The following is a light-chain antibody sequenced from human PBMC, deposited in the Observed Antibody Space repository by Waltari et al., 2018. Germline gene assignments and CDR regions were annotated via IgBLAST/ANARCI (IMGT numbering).Light chain of an antibody. Sequence: EIVLTQSPGTLSLSPGERATLSCRASERVTKYVAWYQHKPGQPPRLLIYGALTRVIGIPDRISGSGSGTDFTLTITRLEPEDLARYYGQQYVSSPKTFGPGTKVEIK. CDR3: QQYVSSPKT. J-gene: IGKJ1*01. CDR1: ERVTKY. CDR2: GAL. V-gene: IGKV3-20*01.